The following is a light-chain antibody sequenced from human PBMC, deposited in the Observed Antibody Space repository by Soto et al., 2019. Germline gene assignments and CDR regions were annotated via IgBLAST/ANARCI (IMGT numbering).Light chain of an antibody. J-gene: IGKJ1*01. Sequence: DIQMTQSPSSLSASVGDRVTITCRASQSISSYLNWYQQKPGKAPKLLIYAASSLQSGVPSRFSGSGSGTDLTLTISSLQPEDFATYYCQQSYSTPPETFGQGTKVEIK. CDR3: QQSYSTPPET. CDR1: QSISSY. CDR2: AAS. V-gene: IGKV1-39*01.